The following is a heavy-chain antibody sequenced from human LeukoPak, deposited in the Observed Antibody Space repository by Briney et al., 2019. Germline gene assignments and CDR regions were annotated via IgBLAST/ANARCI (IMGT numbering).Heavy chain of an antibody. J-gene: IGHJ4*02. CDR1: GFTFSNYW. CDR3: ARERRGYSISWYYFDY. V-gene: IGHV3-7*01. Sequence: GGSLRLSCAASGFTFSNYWMTWVRQAPGKGLEWVANIKHDGSEDYYLDSVKGRFTISKDNAKNSLYLQMNSLRAEDTAVYYCARERRGYSISWYYFDYWGQGTLVTVSS. CDR2: IKHDGSED. D-gene: IGHD6-13*01.